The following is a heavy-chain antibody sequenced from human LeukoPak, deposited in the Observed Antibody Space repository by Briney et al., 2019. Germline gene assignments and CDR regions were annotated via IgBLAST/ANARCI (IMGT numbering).Heavy chain of an antibody. J-gene: IGHJ6*03. CDR3: ARDGDYYYYMDV. CDR1: GGSISSYN. V-gene: IGHV4-59*01. D-gene: IGHD3-10*01. CDR2: IYYSGST. Sequence: SETLSLTCTVSGGSISSYNWSWIRQPPGKGLEWIGYIYYSGSTNYNPSLKSRVTISVDTSKNQFSLKLSSVTAADTAVYYCARDGDYYYYMDVWGKGTTVTVSS.